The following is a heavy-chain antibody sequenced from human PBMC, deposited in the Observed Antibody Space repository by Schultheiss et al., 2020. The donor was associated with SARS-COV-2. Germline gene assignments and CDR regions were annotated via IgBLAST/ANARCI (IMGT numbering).Heavy chain of an antibody. D-gene: IGHD2-21*02. CDR3: ARLYCGGDCYHDY. CDR1: GGSISSGGYS. CDR2: IYHSGST. Sequence: SETLSLTCAVSGGSISSGGYSWSWIRQPPGKGLEWIGYIYHSGSTYYNPSLKSRVTISVDRSKNQFSLKLSSVTAADTAVYYCARLYCGGDCYHDYWGQGTLVTVSS. V-gene: IGHV4-30-2*01. J-gene: IGHJ4*02.